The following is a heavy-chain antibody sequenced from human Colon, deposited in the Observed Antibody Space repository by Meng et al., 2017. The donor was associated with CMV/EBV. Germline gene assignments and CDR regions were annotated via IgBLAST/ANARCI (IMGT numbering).Heavy chain of an antibody. V-gene: IGHV4-34*01. CDR1: GRSFRGYD. D-gene: IGHD6-6*01. Sequence: CAGCGRSFRGYDWSGLRQPPGKGLEGIGEINHSGSTNYNPSLKSRVTISEDTSKNQFSLKLSSVTAADTAVYYCARVRIAARRFDYRGQGTLVTVSS. CDR2: INHSGST. CDR3: ARVRIAARRFDY. J-gene: IGHJ4*02.